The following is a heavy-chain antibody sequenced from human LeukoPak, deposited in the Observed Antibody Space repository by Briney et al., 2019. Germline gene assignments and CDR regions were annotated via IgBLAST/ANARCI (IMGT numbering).Heavy chain of an antibody. CDR2: IYPGDSDT. CDR3: ARLRYYGSGSYRTLDY. V-gene: IGHV5-51*01. Sequence: KSGESLKISCKGSGYSFTSYWIGWVRQMPGKGLEWMGIIYPGDSDTRYSPSFQGQVTISADKSISTAYLQWSSLKASDTAMYYCARLRYYGSGSYRTLDYWGQGTLVTVSS. CDR1: GYSFTSYW. J-gene: IGHJ4*02. D-gene: IGHD3-10*01.